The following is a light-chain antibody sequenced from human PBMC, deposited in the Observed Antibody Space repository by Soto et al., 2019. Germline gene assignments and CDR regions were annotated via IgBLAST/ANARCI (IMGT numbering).Light chain of an antibody. CDR1: QGISSF. CDR2: TAS. V-gene: IGKV1-9*01. Sequence: IQLTQAPSSLSASVGDRVTITCRASQGISSFLAWYQQKPGKAPNLLIYTASTLESGVPSRFSGSGSGTDFTLTISSLQREDFATYYCQQVNTYPLTFGQGTRLE. J-gene: IGKJ5*01. CDR3: QQVNTYPLT.